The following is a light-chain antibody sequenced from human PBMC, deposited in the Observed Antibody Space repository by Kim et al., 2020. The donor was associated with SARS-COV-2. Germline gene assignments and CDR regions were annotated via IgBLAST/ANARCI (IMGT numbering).Light chain of an antibody. CDR1: SLRSYY. Sequence: LGKTGRITGQGDSLRSYYASWYQQKPGQAPVLVIYGKNNRPSGIPDRFSGSSSGNTASLTITGAQAEDEADYYCNSRDSSGNHRVVFGGGTKLTVL. J-gene: IGLJ2*01. V-gene: IGLV3-19*01. CDR3: NSRDSSGNHRVV. CDR2: GKN.